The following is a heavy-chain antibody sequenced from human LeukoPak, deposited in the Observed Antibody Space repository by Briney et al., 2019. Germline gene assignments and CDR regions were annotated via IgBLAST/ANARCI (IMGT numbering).Heavy chain of an antibody. J-gene: IGHJ4*02. D-gene: IGHD3-3*01. CDR1: GFTFSSYA. V-gene: IGHV3-30-3*01. CDR2: ISYDGSNK. CDR3: ARGVPYASWSGPHYSDY. Sequence: GGSLRLSCAASGFTFSSYAMHWVRQAPGKGLEWVAVISYDGSNKYYADSVKGRFTISRDNAKNSLYLQMNSLRAEDTAVYYCARGVPYASWSGPHYSDYWGQGTLATVSS.